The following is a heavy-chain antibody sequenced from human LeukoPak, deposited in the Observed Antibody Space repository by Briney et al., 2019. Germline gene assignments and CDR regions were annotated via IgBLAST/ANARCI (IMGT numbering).Heavy chain of an antibody. J-gene: IGHJ6*01. CDR1: GFTFSGFA. D-gene: IGHD1-26*01. CDR3: AKMKGHQIPEYYMDV. Sequence: GGSLRLSCAASGFTFSGFAMSWVRRTPGKGLEWVSGISGSGDNTLYADSVKGRFTISRDNSKNTLYLEMNSLRAEDTAIYYCAKMKGHQIPEYYMDVWGQGTTVTASS. CDR2: ISGSGDNT. V-gene: IGHV3-23*01.